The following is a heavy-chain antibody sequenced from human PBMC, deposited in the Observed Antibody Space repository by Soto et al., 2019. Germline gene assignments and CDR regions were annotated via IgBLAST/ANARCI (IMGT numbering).Heavy chain of an antibody. CDR1: GFTFSSYA. J-gene: IGHJ4*02. CDR2: ISGSGGST. D-gene: IGHD3-10*01. V-gene: IGHV3-23*01. CDR3: AKGRGKAPAFDY. Sequence: GGSLRLSCAASGFTFSSYAMSWVRQAPGKGLEWVSAISGSGGSTYYAASVKGRFTISRDNSKNTLYLQMNSLRAEDTAVYYCAKGRGKAPAFDYWGQGTLVTVPS.